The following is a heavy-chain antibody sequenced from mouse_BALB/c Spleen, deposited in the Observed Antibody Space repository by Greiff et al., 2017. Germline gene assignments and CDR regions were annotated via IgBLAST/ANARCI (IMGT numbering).Heavy chain of an antibody. J-gene: IGHJ2*01. D-gene: IGHD2-4*01. CDR3: ARDGDYEDFDY. CDR1: GFTFSDYY. CDR2: ISDGGSYT. V-gene: IGHV5-4*02. Sequence: DVKLVESGGGLVKPGGSLKLSCAASGFTFSDYYMYWVRQTPEKRLEWVATISDGGSYTYYPDSVKGRFTISRDNAKNNLYLQMSSLKSEDTAMYYCARDGDYEDFDYWGQGTTLTVSS.